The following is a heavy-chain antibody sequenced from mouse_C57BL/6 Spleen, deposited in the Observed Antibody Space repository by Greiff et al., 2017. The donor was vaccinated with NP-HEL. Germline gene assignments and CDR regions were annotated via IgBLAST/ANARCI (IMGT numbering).Heavy chain of an antibody. Sequence: EVQLQQSGPGLVKPSQSLSLTCSVTGYSITSGYYWNWIRQFPGNKLEWMGYISYDGSNNYNPSLKNRISITRDTSKNQFFLKLNSVTTEDTATDYCARGSYWDFDVWGTGTTVTVAS. CDR3: ARGSYWDFDV. CDR1: GYSITSGYY. J-gene: IGHJ1*03. CDR2: ISYDGSN. V-gene: IGHV3-6*01.